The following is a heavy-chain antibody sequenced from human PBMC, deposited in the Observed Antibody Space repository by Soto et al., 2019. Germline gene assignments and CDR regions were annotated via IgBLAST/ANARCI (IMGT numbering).Heavy chain of an antibody. CDR3: ARDQRSSSWPEYFQH. V-gene: IGHV3-21*01. Sequence: PGGSLRLSCAAPGFTFSSYSMNWVRQAPGKGLEWVSSISSSSSYIYYADSVKGRFTISRDNAKNSLYLQMNSLRAEDTAVYYCARDQRSSSWPEYFQHWGQGTLVTVSS. D-gene: IGHD6-13*01. CDR2: ISSSSSYI. CDR1: GFTFSSYS. J-gene: IGHJ1*01.